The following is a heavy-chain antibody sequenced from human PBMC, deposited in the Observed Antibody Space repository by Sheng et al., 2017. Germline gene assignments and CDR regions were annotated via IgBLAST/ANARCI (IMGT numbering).Heavy chain of an antibody. CDR2: INHSGST. V-gene: IGHV4-34*01. J-gene: IGHJ4*02. D-gene: IGHD5-12*01. Sequence: QVQLQQWGAGLLKPSETLSLTCAVYGGSFSGYYWSWIRQPPGKGLEWIGEINHSGSTNYNPSLKSRVTISVDTSKNQFSLKLSSVTAADTAVYYCARTRGIIVATEGYIDYWGQGTLVTGLL. CDR1: GGSFSGYY. CDR3: ARTRGIIVATEGYIDY.